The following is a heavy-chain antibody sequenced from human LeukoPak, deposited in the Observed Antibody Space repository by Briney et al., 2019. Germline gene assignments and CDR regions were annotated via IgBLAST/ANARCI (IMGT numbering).Heavy chain of an antibody. Sequence: PGGSLRLSCAASGFTFSNYWMSWVRQAPGKGLEWVANIKQDGSEKYYVDSVKGRFTISRDNAKNSLFLQMNSLRAEDTAVYYCARGGYSSGYPVYHYGLGDWGQGTTVTFSS. D-gene: IGHD5-18*01. J-gene: IGHJ6*02. CDR1: GFTFSNYW. CDR2: IKQDGSEK. V-gene: IGHV3-7*01. CDR3: ARGGYSSGYPVYHYGLGD.